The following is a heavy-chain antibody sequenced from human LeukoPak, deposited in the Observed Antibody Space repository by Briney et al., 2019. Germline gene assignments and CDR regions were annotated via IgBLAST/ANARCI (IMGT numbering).Heavy chain of an antibody. CDR2: IYSGGKT. Sequence: GGSLRLSCVVSGFTVSGDYMSWVRQAPGKGLEWVSIIYSGGKTYYADSVKGRFTISRDSPKNTLYLQMNTLRAEDMALYYCAKARRDGYNSWGIFDYWGQGTLVTVSS. V-gene: IGHV3-66*01. D-gene: IGHD5-24*01. J-gene: IGHJ4*02. CDR3: AKARRDGYNSWGIFDY. CDR1: GFTVSGDY.